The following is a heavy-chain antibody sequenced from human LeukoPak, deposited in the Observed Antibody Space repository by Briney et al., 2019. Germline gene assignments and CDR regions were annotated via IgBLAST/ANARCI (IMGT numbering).Heavy chain of an antibody. J-gene: IGHJ5*02. Sequence: SETLSLTCTVSGGSISSNNYPWGWIRQPPGKGLEWIVTIYYSGSTYYNPSLKSRVNLSLDTSKNQFSLNLSSVTAADTAIYYCARVVNVVVVAATRGWFDPWGQGTLVTVSS. D-gene: IGHD2-15*01. CDR1: GGSISSNNYP. V-gene: IGHV4-39*07. CDR3: ARVVNVVVVAATRGWFDP. CDR2: IYYSGST.